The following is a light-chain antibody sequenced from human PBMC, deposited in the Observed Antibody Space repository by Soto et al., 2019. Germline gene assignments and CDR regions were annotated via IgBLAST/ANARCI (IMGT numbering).Light chain of an antibody. CDR3: QQFDNLPLT. CDR2: DAS. J-gene: IGKJ4*01. Sequence: DIQMTQSPSSLSASVGDRVTITCQASQDISNYLNWYQQKPGKAPKLLIYDASSLKTGVPSRFGGSGSGTDFTFTINNMQPEDIATYYCQQFDNLPLTFGGGTNVEIK. CDR1: QDISNY. V-gene: IGKV1-33*01.